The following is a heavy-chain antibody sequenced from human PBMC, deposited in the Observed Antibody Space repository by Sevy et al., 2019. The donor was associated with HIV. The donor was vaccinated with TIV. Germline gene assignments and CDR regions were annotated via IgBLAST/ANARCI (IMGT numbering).Heavy chain of an antibody. Sequence: GGSLRLSCAASGFTFSSYAMSWVRQAPGKGLEWVSTFSFGCGKINYADSVKGRFTISRDNSNNTLYLQMHSLRAEDTSEYYCARGGCSKPLDYWGQGTLVTVSS. CDR2: FSFGCGKI. V-gene: IGHV3-23*01. J-gene: IGHJ4*02. CDR3: ARGGCSKPLDY. CDR1: GFTFSSYA. D-gene: IGHD3-10*02.